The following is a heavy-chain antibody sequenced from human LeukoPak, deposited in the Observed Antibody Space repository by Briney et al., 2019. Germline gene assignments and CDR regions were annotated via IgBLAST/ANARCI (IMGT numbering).Heavy chain of an antibody. Sequence: GGSLRLSCAASGFTFSSYWMSWVRQAPGKGLEWVANIKQDGSEKYYVDSVKGRFTISRDNAKNSLYLQMNSLRAEDTAVYYCARMGKIAVAGTGGHYYFDYWGQGTLVTVSS. J-gene: IGHJ4*02. D-gene: IGHD6-19*01. CDR1: GFTFSSYW. CDR2: IKQDGSEK. CDR3: ARMGKIAVAGTGGHYYFDY. V-gene: IGHV3-7*01.